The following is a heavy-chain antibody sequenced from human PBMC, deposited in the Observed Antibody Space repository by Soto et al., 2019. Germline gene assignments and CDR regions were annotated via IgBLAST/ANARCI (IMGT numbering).Heavy chain of an antibody. Sequence: EVQLLESGGGLVQPGGSLRLSCAASGFTFSSYAMSWVRQAPGKGLEWVSAIRGSGGTTYYADSVKGRFTISRDNSKSTQYLQMNSLRAEDTAVYYCAKGRGIVAANSAFDIWGQGTMVTVSS. CDR2: IRGSGGTT. V-gene: IGHV3-23*01. J-gene: IGHJ3*02. D-gene: IGHD6-13*01. CDR1: GFTFSSYA. CDR3: AKGRGIVAANSAFDI.